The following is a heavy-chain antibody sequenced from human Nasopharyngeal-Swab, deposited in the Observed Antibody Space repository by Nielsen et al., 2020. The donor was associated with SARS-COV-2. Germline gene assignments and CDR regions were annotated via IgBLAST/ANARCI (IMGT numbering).Heavy chain of an antibody. D-gene: IGHD3-10*01. J-gene: IGHJ3*01. CDR1: GFTFSTHG. CDR3: ARGSSVHAFDV. Sequence: GGSLRLSCAASGFTFSTHGMHWVRQPPGKGLEWVATIWYDRSNKYYADSVKGRFTISRDNSKNTLFLEMDSLRAEDTAVYYCARGSSVHAFDVWGQGTEVTVSS. V-gene: IGHV3-33*01. CDR2: IWYDRSNK.